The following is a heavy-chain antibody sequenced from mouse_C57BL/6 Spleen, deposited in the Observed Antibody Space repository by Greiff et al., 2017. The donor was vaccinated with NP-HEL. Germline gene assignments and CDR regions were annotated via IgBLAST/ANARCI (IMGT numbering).Heavy chain of an antibody. CDR1: GFTFSDYG. CDR3: ARHYGSSNWYFDV. CDR2: ISSGSSTI. D-gene: IGHD1-1*01. J-gene: IGHJ1*03. Sequence: EVKVVESGGGLVKPGGSLKLSCAASGFTFSDYGMHWVRQAPEKGLEWVAYISSGSSTIYYADPVKGRFTISRDNAKNTLFLQMTSLRSEDTAMYYCARHYGSSNWYFDVWGTGTTVTVSS. V-gene: IGHV5-17*01.